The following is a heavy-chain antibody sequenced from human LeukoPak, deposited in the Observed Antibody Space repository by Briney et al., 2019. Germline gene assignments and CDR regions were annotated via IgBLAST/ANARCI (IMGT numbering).Heavy chain of an antibody. CDR1: GFTCSGFA. D-gene: IGHD1-26*01. Sequence: GGSLRLSCAASGFTCSGFARSWVRRTPGKGLEWVSGISGSGDNTLYADSVKGRFTISRDNSKNTIYLEMNSLRAEDTAIYYCAKMKGHPLPKYYMDVWGQGTTVTVSS. V-gene: IGHV3-23*01. CDR3: AKMKGHPLPKYYMDV. J-gene: IGHJ6*01. CDR2: ISGSGDNT.